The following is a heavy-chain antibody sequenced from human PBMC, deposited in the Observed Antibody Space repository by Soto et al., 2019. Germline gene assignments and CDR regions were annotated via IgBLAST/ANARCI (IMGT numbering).Heavy chain of an antibody. D-gene: IGHD6-13*01. CDR2: IIPIFGTA. Sequence: QVQLVQSGAEVKKPGSSVKVSCKASGGTFSSYAISWVRQAPGQGLEWMGGIIPIFGTANYAQKFQGRVXIXAAXSTSTAYMELSSLRSEDTAVYYCARDVIAAAGTAGWGPGTLVTVSS. CDR1: GGTFSSYA. V-gene: IGHV1-69*12. J-gene: IGHJ4*02. CDR3: ARDVIAAAGTAG.